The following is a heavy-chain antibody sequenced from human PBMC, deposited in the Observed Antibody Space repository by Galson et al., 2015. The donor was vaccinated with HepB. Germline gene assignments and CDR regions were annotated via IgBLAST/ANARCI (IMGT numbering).Heavy chain of an antibody. CDR3: ARDPYSSSWIPNYYYYGMDV. Sequence: SLRLSCAASGFTFSSYSMNWVRQAPGKGLEWVSSISSSSSYIYYADSVKGRFTISRDNAKNSLYLQMNSLRAEDTAVYYCARDPYSSSWIPNYYYYGMDVWGQGTTVTVSS. CDR1: GFTFSSYS. J-gene: IGHJ6*02. CDR2: ISSSSSYI. D-gene: IGHD6-13*01. V-gene: IGHV3-21*01.